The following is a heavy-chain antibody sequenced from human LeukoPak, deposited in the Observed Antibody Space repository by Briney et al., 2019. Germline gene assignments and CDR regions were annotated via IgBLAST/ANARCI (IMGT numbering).Heavy chain of an antibody. CDR3: ARNVGYYYGSGSYRDY. V-gene: IGHV4-34*01. D-gene: IGHD3-10*01. CDR1: GGAFSGYY. CDR2: INHSGST. J-gene: IGHJ4*02. Sequence: SETLSLTCAVDGGAFSGYYWSWIRQPPGKGLEWIGEINHSGSTNYNPSLKSRVTISVDTSKNQFSLKLSSVTAADTAVYYCARNVGYYYGSGSYRDYWGQGTLVTVSS.